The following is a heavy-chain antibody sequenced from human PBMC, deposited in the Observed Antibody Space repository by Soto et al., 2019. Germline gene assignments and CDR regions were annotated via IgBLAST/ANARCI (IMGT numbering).Heavy chain of an antibody. CDR2: IWYDGSNK. CDR1: GFTFSSYG. CDR3: ARMTTVTTPRVRGAFDI. V-gene: IGHV3-33*01. D-gene: IGHD4-17*01. J-gene: IGHJ3*02. Sequence: QVQLVESGGGVVQPGRSLRLSCAASGFTFSSYGMQWVRQAPGKGLEWVAVIWYDGSNKYYADSVKGRFTISRDNSKNTLYLQRNIRRAEDTAVYYCARMTTVTTPRVRGAFDIWGQGTMVTVSS.